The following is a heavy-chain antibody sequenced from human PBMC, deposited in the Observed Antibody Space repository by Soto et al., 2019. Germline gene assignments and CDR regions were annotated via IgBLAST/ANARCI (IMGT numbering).Heavy chain of an antibody. V-gene: IGHV1-69*12. CDR3: ARVGDLVFVPPARFHP. CDR1: GGTFSSYA. Sequence: QVQLVQSGAEVKKPGSSVKVSCKASGGTFSSYAISWVRQAPGQGLEWMGGIIPIFGTANYAQKIQGRVTFTADDSTSTAYTELRSLRADDTAVYYFARVGDLVFVPPARFHPWAQGTLVTVSS. CDR2: IIPIFGTA. D-gene: IGHD2-2*01. J-gene: IGHJ5*02.